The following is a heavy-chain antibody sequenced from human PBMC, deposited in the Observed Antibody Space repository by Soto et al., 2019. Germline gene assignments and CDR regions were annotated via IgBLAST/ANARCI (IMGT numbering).Heavy chain of an antibody. D-gene: IGHD3-3*01. V-gene: IGHV4-61*01. CDR1: GGSVSSGSYY. Sequence: SETLSLTCTVSGGSVSSGSYYWSWIRQPPGKGLEWIGYIYYSGSTNYNPSLKSRVTISVDTSKNQFSLKLSSVTAADTAVYYCARAVRTYYDFWSGSDPYWFDPWGQGTLVTVSS. CDR2: IYYSGST. J-gene: IGHJ5*02. CDR3: ARAVRTYYDFWSGSDPYWFDP.